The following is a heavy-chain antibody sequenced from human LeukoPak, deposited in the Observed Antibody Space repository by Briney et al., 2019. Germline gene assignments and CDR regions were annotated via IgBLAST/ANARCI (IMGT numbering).Heavy chain of an antibody. V-gene: IGHV1-58*01. CDR3: ARVDTAMVRGDYYYYGMDV. Sequence: ASVKVSCKASGFTFTSSAVQWVRQARGQRLEWIGWIVVGSGNTNYAQKFQERVTITRDMSTSTAYMELSSLRSGDTAVYYCARVDTAMVRGDYYYYGMDVWGKGTTVTVSS. CDR2: IVVGSGNT. J-gene: IGHJ6*04. CDR1: GFTFTSSA. D-gene: IGHD5-18*01.